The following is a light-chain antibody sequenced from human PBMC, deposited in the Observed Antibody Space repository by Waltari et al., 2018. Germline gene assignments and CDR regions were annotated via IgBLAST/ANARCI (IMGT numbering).Light chain of an antibody. CDR3: QHYVRLPAT. CDR2: GTS. Sequence: DIVLTQSPGTLYLSPGERTNLFCRASQSVGRTLAWYQQKPGQAPRLLIYGTSSRATDIPDRFSGSGSGTDFSLTINRLEPEDFAVYYCQHYVRLPATFGQGTKVEIK. CDR1: QSVGRT. V-gene: IGKV3-20*01. J-gene: IGKJ1*01.